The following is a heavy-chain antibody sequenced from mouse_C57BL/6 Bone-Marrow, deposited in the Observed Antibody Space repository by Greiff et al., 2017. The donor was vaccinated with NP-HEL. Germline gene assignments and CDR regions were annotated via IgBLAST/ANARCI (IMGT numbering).Heavy chain of an antibody. CDR2: ISSGSSTI. D-gene: IGHD5-1*01. V-gene: IGHV5-17*01. CDR1: GFTFTDYG. CDR3: ARNLYYYAMDY. J-gene: IGHJ4*01. Sequence: DVLLVESGGGLVKPGGSLKLSCAASGFTFTDYGMNWVRQAPEKGLEWVAYISSGSSTIYYADTVKVRFTITSSNDKNNLFLQMTSLRSEDTAMYYCARNLYYYAMDYWGQGTSVTVSS.